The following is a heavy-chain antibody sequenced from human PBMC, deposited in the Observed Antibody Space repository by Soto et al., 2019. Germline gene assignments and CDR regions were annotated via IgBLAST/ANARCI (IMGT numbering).Heavy chain of an antibody. CDR3: ARAHSSGRIFDF. J-gene: IGHJ4*02. CDR1: GGSLSGYY. V-gene: IGHV4-34*01. D-gene: IGHD6-19*01. CDR2: INHSGST. Sequence: PSETLSLTCAVYGGSLSGYYWSWIRQPPGKGLEWIGEINHSGSTNYNPSLKSRVTISIDTSKNQFSLKLSSVTAADTAVYYCARAHSSGRIFDFRAQRTPVTVSS.